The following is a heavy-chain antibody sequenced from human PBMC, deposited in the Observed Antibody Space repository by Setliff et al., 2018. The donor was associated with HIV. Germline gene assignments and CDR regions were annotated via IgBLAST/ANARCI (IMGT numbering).Heavy chain of an antibody. D-gene: IGHD1-26*01. CDR2: IYHGGYT. J-gene: IGHJ4*02. V-gene: IGHV4-4*02. CDR1: GGSISTNYW. CDR3: AREGEILVGATTAYFDN. Sequence: LSLTCAVSGGSISTNYWWSWVRQPPGKGLEWIGEIYHGGYTNYNPSLKSRATISVDKSKNHFSLKLTSVTAADTAVYYCAREGEILVGATTAYFDNWGQGTLVTVSS.